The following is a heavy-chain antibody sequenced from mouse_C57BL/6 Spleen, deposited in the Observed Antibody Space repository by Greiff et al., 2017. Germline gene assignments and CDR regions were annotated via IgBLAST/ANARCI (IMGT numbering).Heavy chain of an antibody. CDR2: IDPSDSYT. J-gene: IGHJ2*01. D-gene: IGHD2-1*01. CDR1: GYTFTSYW. Sequence: QVQLQQPGAELVKPGASVKLSCKASGYTFTSYWMQWVKPRPGQGLEWIGEIDPSDSYTNYNQKFKGKATLTVDTSSSTAYMQLSSLTSEDSAVYYCARRYYGNPYWGQGTTLTVSS. V-gene: IGHV1-50*01. CDR3: ARRYYGNPY.